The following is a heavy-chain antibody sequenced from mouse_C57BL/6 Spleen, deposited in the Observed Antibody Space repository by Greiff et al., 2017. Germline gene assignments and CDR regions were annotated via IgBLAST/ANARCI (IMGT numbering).Heavy chain of an antibody. CDR1: GFNIKDYY. CDR3: AREDDGYPYYYAMDY. V-gene: IGHV14-2*01. D-gene: IGHD2-3*01. CDR2: IDPEDGGT. J-gene: IGHJ4*01. Sequence: VQLQQSGAELVKPGASVKLSCTASGFNIKDYYMHWVKQRTEQGLEWIGRIDPEDGGTKYAPKFQGKATMTADTSSNTAYLQLSSLTSEDTAVYYCAREDDGYPYYYAMDYWGQGTSVTVSS.